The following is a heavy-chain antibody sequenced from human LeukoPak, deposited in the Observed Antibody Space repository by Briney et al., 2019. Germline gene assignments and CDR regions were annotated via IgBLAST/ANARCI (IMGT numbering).Heavy chain of an antibody. CDR2: TYYRSKWYS. J-gene: IGHJ4*02. D-gene: IGHD3-16*01. CDR1: GVSVSSNSTA. CDR3: AKGLPIDYFDY. Sequence: SQTLSLTCAISGVSVSSNSTACNWIRQSPSRGLEWLGRTYYRSKWYSDYAVSVKSRITINPDTSKNQFSLQLNSVTPEDTAVYYCAKGLPIDYFDYWGQGTLVTVSS. V-gene: IGHV6-1*01.